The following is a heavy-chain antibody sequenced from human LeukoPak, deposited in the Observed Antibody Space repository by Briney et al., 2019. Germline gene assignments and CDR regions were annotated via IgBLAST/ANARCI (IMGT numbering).Heavy chain of an antibody. J-gene: IGHJ4*02. V-gene: IGHV3-53*01. D-gene: IGHD6-19*01. Sequence: GGSLRLSCAVSEFSFSSNYMNWVRQAPGKGLEWVSVIYSGGATYYADSVRGRFTISRDNSKNMVSLQMTSLGAEDTAVYYCARGRFSGPDDYWGQGTLVTVSS. CDR3: ARGRFSGPDDY. CDR2: IYSGGAT. CDR1: EFSFSSNY.